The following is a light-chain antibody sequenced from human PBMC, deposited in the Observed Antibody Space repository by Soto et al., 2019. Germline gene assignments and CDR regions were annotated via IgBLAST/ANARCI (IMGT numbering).Light chain of an antibody. CDR1: QSVSSD. CDR3: QQYGSSGT. V-gene: IGKV3-15*01. J-gene: IGKJ1*01. CDR2: GAS. Sequence: EKVMTQSPATLSVSPGERATLSCRASQSVSSDLAWYQQEPGQAPRLLIYGASTRATGIPARFSGSGSGTDFTLTISRLEPEDFAVYYCQQYGSSGTFGQGTKVDIK.